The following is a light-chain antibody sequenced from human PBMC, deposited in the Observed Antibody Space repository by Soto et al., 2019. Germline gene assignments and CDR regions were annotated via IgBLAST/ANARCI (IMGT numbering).Light chain of an antibody. V-gene: IGLV2-14*01. CDR3: TSYASGSSHVV. J-gene: IGLJ2*01. CDR1: AITFGGYDY. CDR2: DVN. Sequence: QSALTQPASVSGSPDRPTPSPAPGTAITFGGYDYASWYQRHPGKPPKLIIYDVNNRPSGVSNRFSGSKSGNTASLTISGLQAEDEADYYCTSYASGSSHVVFGGGTKLTVL.